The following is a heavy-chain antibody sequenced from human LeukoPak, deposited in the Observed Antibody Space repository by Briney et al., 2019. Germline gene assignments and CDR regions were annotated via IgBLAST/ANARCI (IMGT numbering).Heavy chain of an antibody. J-gene: IGHJ5*02. Sequence: SETLPLTCAVYGGSFSGYYWSWIRQPPGKGLEWIGEINHSGSTNYNPSLKSRVTISVDTSKNQFSLKLSSVTAADTAVYYCARGQAGITIDWFDPWGQGTLVTVSS. D-gene: IGHD3-3*01. CDR2: INHSGST. CDR3: ARGQAGITIDWFDP. CDR1: GGSFSGYY. V-gene: IGHV4-34*01.